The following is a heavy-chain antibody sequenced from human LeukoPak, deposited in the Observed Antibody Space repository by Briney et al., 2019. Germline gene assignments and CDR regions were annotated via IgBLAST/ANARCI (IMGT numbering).Heavy chain of an antibody. V-gene: IGHV3-66*02. Sequence: GGSLRLSCAASGFTVRSNYMSWVRQAPGKGLEWVSVIYSGGSTYYADSVMGRFTISRDNSKNTLYLQTHSLRAEDTAVYYCAREGYYYDSTGKIDYWGQGTLVTVSS. CDR2: IYSGGST. CDR1: GFTVRSNY. CDR3: AREGYYYDSTGKIDY. D-gene: IGHD3-22*01. J-gene: IGHJ4*02.